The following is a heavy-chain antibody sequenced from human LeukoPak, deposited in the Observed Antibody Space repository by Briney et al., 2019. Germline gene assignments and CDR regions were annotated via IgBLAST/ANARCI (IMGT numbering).Heavy chain of an antibody. CDR3: AKYLGRNFDY. V-gene: IGHV3-7*05. CDR2: INLDGSAK. CDR1: GLTFSRFA. Sequence: GGSLRLSCAASGLTFSRFAMSWVRQAPGKGLEWVANINLDGSAKNYVDSVKGRFTISRDNAKNSLYLQMISLRAEDTAVYYCAKYLGRNFDYWGQGTLVTVSS. J-gene: IGHJ4*02. D-gene: IGHD2/OR15-2a*01.